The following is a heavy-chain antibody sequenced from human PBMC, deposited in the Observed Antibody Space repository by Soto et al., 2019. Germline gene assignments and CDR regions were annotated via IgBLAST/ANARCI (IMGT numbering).Heavy chain of an antibody. D-gene: IGHD1-26*01. V-gene: IGHV3-30*18. CDR2: ILYDGSNK. J-gene: IGHJ4*02. CDR3: AKDHGGGSSGRYYVDY. Sequence: QVQLVESGGGVVQPGRSLRLSCAASGFTFSRYGMHWVRQAPGKRLEWVAVILYDGSNKYHADSVKGRFTISRDNSKHTLYLQVSSLRAEDTAMYYCAKDHGGGSSGRYYVDYWCQGALVTVAS. CDR1: GFTFSRYG.